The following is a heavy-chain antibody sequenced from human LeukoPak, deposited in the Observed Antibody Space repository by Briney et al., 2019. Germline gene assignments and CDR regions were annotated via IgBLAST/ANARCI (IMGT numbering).Heavy chain of an antibody. D-gene: IGHD6-19*01. Sequence: SETLSLTCAVYGGSFSGYYWSWIRQPPGKGLEWIGVINHSGSTNYNPSLKSRVTTSVDTSKNQFSLKLSSVTAADTAVYYCARIAESSGWSRGRYFQHWGQGTLVTVSS. CDR1: GGSFSGYY. V-gene: IGHV4-34*01. J-gene: IGHJ1*01. CDR2: INHSGST. CDR3: ARIAESSGWSRGRYFQH.